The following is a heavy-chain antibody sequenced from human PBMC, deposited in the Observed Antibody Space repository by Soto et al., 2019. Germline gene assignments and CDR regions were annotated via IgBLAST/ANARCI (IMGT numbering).Heavy chain of an antibody. CDR1: GYSFTSYW. D-gene: IGHD1-26*01. Sequence: GESLKISCKGSGYSFTSYWIGWVRQMPGKGLESMGIIYPGDSDTRYSPSFQGQVTISADKSISTAYLQWSSLKASDTAMYYCAGHVGPSAYYYGMDVWGQGTTVTVSS. CDR2: IYPGDSDT. CDR3: AGHVGPSAYYYGMDV. V-gene: IGHV5-51*01. J-gene: IGHJ6*02.